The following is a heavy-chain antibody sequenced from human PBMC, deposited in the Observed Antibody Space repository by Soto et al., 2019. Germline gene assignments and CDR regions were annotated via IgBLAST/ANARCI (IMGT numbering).Heavy chain of an antibody. J-gene: IGHJ6*03. V-gene: IGHV3-7*01. CDR1: GFTFRSYW. D-gene: IGHD7-27*01. CDR2: INQDGSEI. CDR3: ARDFHVRLGITYYYYMDV. Sequence: EVQLVESGGGLVQPGGSLRLSCAASGFTFRSYWMSWVRQAPGKGLEWVANINQDGSEIYYVDSVECRFSISRDNAENSLYLQMNSLRAEDTAVYYCARDFHVRLGITYYYYMDVWGTGTTVTVSS.